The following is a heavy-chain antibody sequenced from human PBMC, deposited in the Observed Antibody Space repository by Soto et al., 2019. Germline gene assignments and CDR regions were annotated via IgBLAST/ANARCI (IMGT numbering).Heavy chain of an antibody. CDR3: ARYRTIFGPGRFDY. D-gene: IGHD3-3*01. V-gene: IGHV4-59*08. CDR1: GGSISSYY. J-gene: IGHJ4*02. CDR2: IYYSGST. Sequence: SETLSLTCTVPGGSISSYYWSWIRQPPGKGLEWIGYIYYSGSTNYNPSLKSRVTISVDTSKNQFSLKLSSVTAADTAVYYCARYRTIFGPGRFDYWGQGTLVTVSS.